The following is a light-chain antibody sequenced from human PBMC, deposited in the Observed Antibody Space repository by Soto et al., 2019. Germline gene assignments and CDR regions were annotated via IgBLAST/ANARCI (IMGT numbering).Light chain of an antibody. CDR1: QNIRSK. CDR3: QHYNSYSEA. V-gene: IGKV3-15*01. J-gene: IGKJ1*01. Sequence: EIVMTQSPATLSVSPGEGATLSCRASQNIRSKLAWYQQKPGQAPRLLISGASTRATGIPVRFSGSGSGTEFALAISSLQSEDFAVYYCQHYNSYSEAFGQGTKVELK. CDR2: GAS.